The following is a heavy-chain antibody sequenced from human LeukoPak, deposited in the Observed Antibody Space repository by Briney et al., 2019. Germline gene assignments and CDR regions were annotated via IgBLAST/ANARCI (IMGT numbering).Heavy chain of an antibody. D-gene: IGHD3-9*01. J-gene: IGHJ4*02. V-gene: IGHV1-69*04. CDR3: ATSYYDILTGYPTTTYYFDY. Sequence: SVKVSCKASGGTFSSYAISWVRQAPGQGLEWMGRIIPILGIANYAQKFQGRVTMTEDTSTDTAYMELSSLRSEDTAVYYCATSYYDILTGYPTTTYYFDYWGQGTLVTVSS. CDR2: IIPILGIA. CDR1: GGTFSSYA.